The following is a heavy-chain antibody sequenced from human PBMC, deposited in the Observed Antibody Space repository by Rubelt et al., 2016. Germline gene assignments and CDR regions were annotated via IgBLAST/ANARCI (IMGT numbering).Heavy chain of an antibody. Sequence: QLQLQESGPGLVKPSETLSLTCTVSGGSISSTNNYWAWIRQPPGKGLEWIGSISYSGSTYYNPSLKSRVTISVDTSKNQFSLKLSSVTAWDTAVYYCARAMFAVVTKYYCGMDVWGQGTTVTVSS. J-gene: IGHJ6*02. V-gene: IGHV4-39*07. CDR2: ISYSGST. CDR1: GGSISSTNNY. CDR3: ARAMFAVVTKYYCGMDV. D-gene: IGHD3-3*01.